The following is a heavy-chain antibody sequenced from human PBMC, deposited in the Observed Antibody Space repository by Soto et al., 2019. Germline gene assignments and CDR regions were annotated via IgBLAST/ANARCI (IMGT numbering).Heavy chain of an antibody. CDR3: ARGSEYDYSTGQTFDP. CDR1: GGSIRSSSYY. Sequence: PSETLSLTCSVSGGSIRSSSYYWGWIRQAPGKGLEWIGTVFFSGSTFHNPSLQSRVTISLDTSKNQFSLKMNSVTVADTAVYYCARGSEYDYSTGQTFDPCGQXSLVTVSS. D-gene: IGHD3-16*01. CDR2: VFFSGST. J-gene: IGHJ5*02. V-gene: IGHV4-39*01.